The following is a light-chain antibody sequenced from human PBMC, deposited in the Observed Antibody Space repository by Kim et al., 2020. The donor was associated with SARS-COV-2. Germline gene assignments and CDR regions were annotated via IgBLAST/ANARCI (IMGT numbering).Light chain of an antibody. CDR3: CSYVGSFILL. Sequence: GHSNTISCTETTSAVGGNIYVSWYQQSPGKAPQLIIYDVSRRPSGVPDRFSGSRSGNTASLSISGLHAEDEADYYCCSYVGSFILLFGGGTQLTVL. CDR2: DVS. CDR1: TSAVGGNIY. V-gene: IGLV2-11*03. J-gene: IGLJ2*01.